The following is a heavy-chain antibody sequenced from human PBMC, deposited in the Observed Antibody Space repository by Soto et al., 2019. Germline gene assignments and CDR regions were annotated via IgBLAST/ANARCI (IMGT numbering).Heavy chain of an antibody. D-gene: IGHD3-22*01. CDR2: MNPDSGVT. J-gene: IGHJ4*02. CDR3: ARGGSMVTERYFDM. V-gene: IGHV1-2*02. Sequence: GQLVQSGAEVKGPGASIRVSCKTSGYTFADFYIHWVRPAPGQGLEWMGWMNPDSGVTYLAQKLRGRVSMVRDTATKTAYLALDRLTSEDKGVYYCARGGSMVTERYFDMWGQVNLVTVSS. CDR1: GYTFADFY.